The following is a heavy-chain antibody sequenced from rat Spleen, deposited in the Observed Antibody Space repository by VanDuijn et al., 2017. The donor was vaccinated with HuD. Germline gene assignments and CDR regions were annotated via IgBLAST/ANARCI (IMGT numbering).Heavy chain of an antibody. J-gene: IGHJ4*01. CDR3: ARDRGVSMMVPLMDA. Sequence: QVQLKESGPGLVQPSQTLSLTCTVSGFSLTNHGVSWVRQPPGKGLEWMGGIWGDGSTNYNSALKSRLSISRDTSKSQGFLKKNSLQTEDTATYYCARDRGVSMMVPLMDAWGQGASVTVSS. CDR2: IWGDGST. CDR1: GFSLTNHG. D-gene: IGHD1-12*03. V-gene: IGHV2-13*01.